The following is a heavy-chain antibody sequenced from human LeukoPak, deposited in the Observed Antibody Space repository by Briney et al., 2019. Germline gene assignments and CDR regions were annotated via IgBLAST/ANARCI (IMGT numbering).Heavy chain of an antibody. D-gene: IGHD6-19*01. V-gene: IGHV4-4*02. J-gene: IGHJ6*02. CDR1: GGSISSSNW. Sequence: SETLSLTCAVSGGSISSSNWWSWVRQPPGKGLEWIGEIYHSGSTNYNPSLKSRVTISVDKSKNQFSLKLSSVTAADTAVYYCARAPYSSGWSNYYYGMDVWGQGTTVTVSS. CDR2: IYHSGST. CDR3: ARAPYSSGWSNYYYGMDV.